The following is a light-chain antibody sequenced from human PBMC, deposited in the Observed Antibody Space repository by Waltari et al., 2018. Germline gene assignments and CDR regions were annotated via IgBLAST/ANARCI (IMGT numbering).Light chain of an antibody. CDR1: QGISNW. V-gene: IGKV1-12*01. CDR3: QQYNSAPPWT. Sequence: DIQMTQSPSSISASVGDRIPITCRASQGISNWLAWYQQKPGKAPKLLIYKASSLQSGVLSRFSGSGSGTDFTPTISSLQPEDFATYYCQQYNSAPPWTFGQGTKVEIK. J-gene: IGKJ1*01. CDR2: KAS.